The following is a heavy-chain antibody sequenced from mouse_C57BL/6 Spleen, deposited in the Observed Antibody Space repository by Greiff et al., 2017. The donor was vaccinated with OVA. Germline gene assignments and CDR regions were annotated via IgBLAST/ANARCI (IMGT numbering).Heavy chain of an antibody. D-gene: IGHD1-1*01. V-gene: IGHV1-53*01. CDR1: GYTFTSYW. CDR3: ARDDYYGSSLYFDV. Sequence: VQLQQPGTELVKPGASVKLSCKASGYTFTSYWMHWVKQRPGQGLEWIGNINPSNGGTNYNKKFKSKATLTVDKSSSTAYMQLSSLTSEDSAVYYCARDDYYGSSLYFDVWGTGTTVTVSS. J-gene: IGHJ1*03. CDR2: INPSNGGT.